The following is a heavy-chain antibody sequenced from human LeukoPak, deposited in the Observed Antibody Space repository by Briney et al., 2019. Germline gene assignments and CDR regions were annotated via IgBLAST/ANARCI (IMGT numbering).Heavy chain of an antibody. D-gene: IGHD2-21*02. J-gene: IGHJ4*02. CDR1: GGSISTSSYY. V-gene: IGHV4-39*07. CDR3: ARDLASCAGDCYSDGFDY. CDR2: IYHSGST. Sequence: SETLSLTCTVSGGSISTSSYYWGWVRQPPGKGLEWIGSIYHSGSTYYNPSLKSRVTISVDTSKTQLSLKLSSVTAADTAVYYCARDLASCAGDCYSDGFDYWGQGALVTVSS.